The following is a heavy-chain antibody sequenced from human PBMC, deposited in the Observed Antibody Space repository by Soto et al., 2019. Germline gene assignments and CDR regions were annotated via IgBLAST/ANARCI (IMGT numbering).Heavy chain of an antibody. CDR3: ARPRWLQDPRTGAWVTYYYGMDV. V-gene: IGHV3-30-3*01. Sequence: QVQLVESGGGVVQPGRSLRLSCAASGFTFSSYAMHWVRQAPGKGLEWVAVISYDGSNKYYADSVKGRFTISRDNSKNTLYLQMNSLRAEDTAVYYCARPRWLQDPRTGAWVTYYYGMDVW. D-gene: IGHD5-12*01. CDR1: GFTFSSYA. J-gene: IGHJ6*01. CDR2: ISYDGSNK.